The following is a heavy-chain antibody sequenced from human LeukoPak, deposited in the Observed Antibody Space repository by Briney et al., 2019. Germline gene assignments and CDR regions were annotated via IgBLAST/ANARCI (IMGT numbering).Heavy chain of an antibody. CDR2: MSPKGDNT. CDR3: ARALLWSGYGVGY. D-gene: IGHD3-3*01. J-gene: IGHJ4*02. CDR1: GYRFTSYD. Sequence: ASVKVSCKASGYRFTSYDINWVRQATGQGLEWMGSMSPKGDNTAYAQKFQGRVTMTTDTSTSTAYMELSSLRSDDTAVYHCARALLWSGYGVGYWGQGTLVTVSS. V-gene: IGHV1-8*01.